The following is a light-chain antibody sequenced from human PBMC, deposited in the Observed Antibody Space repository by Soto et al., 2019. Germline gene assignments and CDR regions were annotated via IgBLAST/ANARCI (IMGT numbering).Light chain of an antibody. CDR3: QQHSISPHT. CDR2: DAS. CDR1: QSVSSY. J-gene: IGKJ2*01. V-gene: IGKV3-11*01. Sequence: EIVLTQSPATLSLSPGERATLSCRASQSVSSYLALYQHKPGQAPRLLIYDASTRATGIPARFSGSGSGTDFTLTISSLEPEDFAVYYCQQHSISPHTFGPGTKLEIK.